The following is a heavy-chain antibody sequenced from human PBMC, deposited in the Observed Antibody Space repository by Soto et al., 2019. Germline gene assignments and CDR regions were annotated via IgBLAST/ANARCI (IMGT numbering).Heavy chain of an antibody. D-gene: IGHD1-1*01. J-gene: IGHJ4*02. CDR3: ARGRYGDY. V-gene: IGHV1-18*01. Sequence: QVHLVQSGAEVKKPGASVKVSCKASGYTFTSYGITWVRQAPGQGLEWMGWISAHNGNTDYAQKLQGRVIVTRDTSTSTASMELRSLISDYTAVYYCARGRYGDYWGQGALVTVSS. CDR2: ISAHNGNT. CDR1: GYTFTSYG.